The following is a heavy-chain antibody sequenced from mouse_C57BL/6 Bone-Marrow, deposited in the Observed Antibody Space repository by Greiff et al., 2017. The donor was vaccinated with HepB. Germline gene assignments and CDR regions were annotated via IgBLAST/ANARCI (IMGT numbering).Heavy chain of an antibody. D-gene: IGHD1-1*02. CDR2: INPGSGGT. CDR1: GYAFTNYL. Sequence: QVQLQQSGAELVRPGTSVKVSCKASGYAFTNYLIEWVKQRPGQGLEWIGVINPGSGGTNYNEKFKGKATLTADKSSSTAYMQLSSLTSEDSAVYFCARPYGTDGMDYWGQGTSVTVSS. V-gene: IGHV1-54*01. J-gene: IGHJ4*01. CDR3: ARPYGTDGMDY.